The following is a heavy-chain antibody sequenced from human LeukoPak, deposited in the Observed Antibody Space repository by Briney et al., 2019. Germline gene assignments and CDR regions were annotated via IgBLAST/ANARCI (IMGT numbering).Heavy chain of an antibody. V-gene: IGHV3-23*01. Sequence: PGGSLRLSCAASGFTFSRYAMTWVRQAPGKGLEWVSAISGSGGSTYYADSVKGRFTISKDDSKNTLNLQMNSLRAEHTATYFCAKILSSGWYYFDYWGQGTLVTVSS. CDR2: ISGSGGST. CDR1: GFTFSRYA. CDR3: AKILSSGWYYFDY. J-gene: IGHJ4*02. D-gene: IGHD6-19*01.